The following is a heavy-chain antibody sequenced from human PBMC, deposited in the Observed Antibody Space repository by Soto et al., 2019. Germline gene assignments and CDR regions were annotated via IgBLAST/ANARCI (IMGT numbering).Heavy chain of an antibody. CDR3: ARRLWEGPYNWKTYYYAMDV. D-gene: IGHD1-20*01. V-gene: IGHV5-51*01. CDR1: GYSFTSYL. J-gene: IGHJ6*04. CDR2: ISPADSEN. Sequence: PWGSLEISLRGSGYSFTSYLIGLGRQGPGEGVGLMPIISPADSENRYSRSFQGKATISADKSISTAYLQWTSPKASANALYYCARRLWEGPYNWKTYYYAMDVWGKGTRVTVP.